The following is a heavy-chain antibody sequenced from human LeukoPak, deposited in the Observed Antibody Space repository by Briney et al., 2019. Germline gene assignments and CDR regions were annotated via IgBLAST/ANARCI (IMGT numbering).Heavy chain of an antibody. Sequence: GGSLRLSCAASGSTFSNYSMNWVRQAPGKGLEWVSSISSRSSYIYYADSVRGRFTISRDNAKNSLYLQVNSLRAEDTAVYYCARAYGDSVGPVYYFDSWGQGSLVTVSS. V-gene: IGHV3-21*01. CDR3: ARAYGDSVGPVYYFDS. J-gene: IGHJ4*02. CDR1: GSTFSNYS. D-gene: IGHD4-17*01. CDR2: ISSRSSYI.